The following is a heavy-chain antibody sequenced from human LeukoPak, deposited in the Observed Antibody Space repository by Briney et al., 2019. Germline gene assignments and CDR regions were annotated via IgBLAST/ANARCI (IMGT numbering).Heavy chain of an antibody. CDR2: INPSGGST. V-gene: IGHV1-46*01. CDR3: ARTTRPDSRAPYYFDY. D-gene: IGHD4-11*01. J-gene: IGHJ4*02. Sequence: ASVKVSCKASGYTFTSYYMHWVRQAPGQGLEWMGIINPSGGSTSYAQKFQGRVTMTRDTSTSTVYRELSSLRSEDTAVYYCARTTRPDSRAPYYFDYWGQGTLVTVSS. CDR1: GYTFTSYY.